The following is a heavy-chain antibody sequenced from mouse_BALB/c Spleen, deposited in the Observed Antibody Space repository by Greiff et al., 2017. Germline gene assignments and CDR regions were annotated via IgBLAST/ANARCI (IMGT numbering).Heavy chain of an antibody. Sequence: QVQLQQSGAELVKPGASVKMSCKASGYTFTSYWMHWVKQRPGQGLEWIGVIDPSDSYTSYHQKFKGKATLTVDTSSSTAYMQLSSLTSEDSAVYYCTSAYYGYDYWGQGTTLTVSS. J-gene: IGHJ2*01. CDR3: TSAYYGYDY. CDR2: IDPSDSYT. D-gene: IGHD1-2*01. CDR1: GYTFTSYW. V-gene: IGHV1S127*01.